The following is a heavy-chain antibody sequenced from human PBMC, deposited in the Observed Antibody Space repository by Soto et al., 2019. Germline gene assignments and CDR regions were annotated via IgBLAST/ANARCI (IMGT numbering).Heavy chain of an antibody. D-gene: IGHD6-13*01. CDR1: GFTFSNAW. CDR2: IKSKTDGGTT. J-gene: IGHJ4*02. V-gene: IGHV3-15*07. Sequence: PGGALRLSCAASGFTFSNAWINWVRQAPGKGLEWVGRIKSKTDGGTTDYAAPVKGRFTISRDDSKNTLYLQMNSLRAEDTAVYYCAKHPSGSSWPSYFDYWGQGTLVTVSS. CDR3: AKHPSGSSWPSYFDY.